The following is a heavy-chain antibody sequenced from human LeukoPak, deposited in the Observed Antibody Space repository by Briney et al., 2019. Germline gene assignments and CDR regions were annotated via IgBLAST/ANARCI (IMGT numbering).Heavy chain of an antibody. J-gene: IGHJ3*02. CDR3: ARDACFISQIAFDI. D-gene: IGHD3-10*01. V-gene: IGHV4-61*01. Sequence: SETLSLTCTVSGGSVSSGSYGWGWIRQPGGKGLEWIGSMFYTVTTKYIPSLTSRVTISVDRSNNQLSLKLRSVTAADTAVYYCARDACFISQIAFDIWGHGTLVTVSS. CDR2: MFYTVTT. CDR1: GGSVSSGSYG.